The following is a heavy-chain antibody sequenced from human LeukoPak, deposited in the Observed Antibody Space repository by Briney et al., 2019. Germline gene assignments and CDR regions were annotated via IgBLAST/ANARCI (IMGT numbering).Heavy chain of an antibody. CDR1: GYSFTDYF. D-gene: IGHD6-19*01. CDR3: ARLSTATRHWLGGSDN. J-gene: IGHJ3*02. V-gene: IGHV1-2*06. CDR2: INPDAGDT. Sequence: GASVKVSCKASGYSFTDYFLYWVRQAPGQGLEWMGRINPDAGDTNYAQTFQGRITMTRDTSISTAYMELSSLKSDDTAVYYCARLSTATRHWLGGSDNWGQGTVVTVSS.